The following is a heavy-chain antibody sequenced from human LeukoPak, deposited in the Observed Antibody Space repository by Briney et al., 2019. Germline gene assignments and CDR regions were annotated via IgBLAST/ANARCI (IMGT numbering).Heavy chain of an antibody. Sequence: GGSLRLSCAASGFTFNSYTMSWVRQAPGKGLEWVSGVSSTGVTTYYADSVKGRFTISRDNSRNTLYLQMNSLRAEDTAVYYCAKGRGYSGYDPFDYWGQGTLVTVSS. D-gene: IGHD5-12*01. J-gene: IGHJ4*02. CDR1: GFTFNSYT. CDR3: AKGRGYSGYDPFDY. V-gene: IGHV3-23*01. CDR2: VSSTGVTT.